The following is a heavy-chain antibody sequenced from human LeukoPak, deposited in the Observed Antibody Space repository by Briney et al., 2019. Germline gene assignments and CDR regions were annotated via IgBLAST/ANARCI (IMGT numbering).Heavy chain of an antibody. CDR2: INHSGST. J-gene: IGHJ6*02. V-gene: IGHV4-34*01. Sequence: PSETLSLTCAVYGGSCSGYYWSWIRQPPGKGLEWIGEINHSGSTNYSPSLKSRVTISVDTSKNQFSLKLSSVTAADTAVYYCARGGYCSSTSCYHYYYYGMDVWGQGTTVTVSS. CDR1: GGSCSGYY. D-gene: IGHD2-2*01. CDR3: ARGGYCSSTSCYHYYYYGMDV.